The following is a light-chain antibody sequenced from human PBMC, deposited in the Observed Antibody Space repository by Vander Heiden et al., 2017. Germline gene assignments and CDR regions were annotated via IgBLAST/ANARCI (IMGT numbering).Light chain of an antibody. CDR3: ASWDDSLKSRL. CDR2: WNY. CDR1: KSNIGSDY. Sequence: QSVLTQPPSESGTPGQRVTIACPASKSNIGSDYVQRYQEVAGTAPTLLIYWNYQRPSGVPDRFSGSKSGTSASLAISGLRSEDEADYYCASWDDSLKSRLFGGGTKVTVL. J-gene: IGLJ3*02. V-gene: IGLV1-47*01.